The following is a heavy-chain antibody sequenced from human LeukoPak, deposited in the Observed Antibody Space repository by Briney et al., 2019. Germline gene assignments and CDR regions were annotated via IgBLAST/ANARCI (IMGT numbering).Heavy chain of an antibody. CDR3: ARVRGYYDSSGYDY. CDR2: IYDSGST. V-gene: IGHV4-59*01. J-gene: IGHJ4*02. CDR1: GASISSYY. D-gene: IGHD3-22*01. Sequence: SETLSLTCTVSGASISSYYWSWIRQPPGKGLEWIGYIYDSGSTNYNPALKSRVTISEDTSKNQISLKLSSVTAAATAVYYCARVRGYYDSSGYDYWGQGTLVTVSS.